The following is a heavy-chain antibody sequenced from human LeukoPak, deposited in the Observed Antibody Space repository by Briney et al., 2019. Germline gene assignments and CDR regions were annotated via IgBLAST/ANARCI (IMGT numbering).Heavy chain of an antibody. CDR3: ASLRGYSGYDPFDY. D-gene: IGHD5-12*01. CDR2: IYYSGST. Sequence: PSETLSLTCTVSGGSVSSYYWTWIRQPPGKGLEWLSYIYYSGSTNYNPSLKSRVTISVDTSKNQFSLKLSSVTAADTAVYYCASLRGYSGYDPFDYWGQGALVTVSS. V-gene: IGHV4-59*08. J-gene: IGHJ4*02. CDR1: GGSVSSYY.